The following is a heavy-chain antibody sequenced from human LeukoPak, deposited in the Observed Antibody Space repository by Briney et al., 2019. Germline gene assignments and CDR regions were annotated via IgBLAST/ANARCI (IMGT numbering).Heavy chain of an antibody. J-gene: IGHJ6*02. CDR2: ISGSSSSI. Sequence: PGGSLRLSCAASGFTFSGYPMNWVRQAPGKGLEWVSYISGSSSSIFYADSVKGRFTISRDNAKNSLYLQMNSLRVEDTAVYYCAIPPLSGTGSSRPLAGMDVWGQGTTVTVSS. CDR1: GFTFSGYP. V-gene: IGHV3-48*04. CDR3: AIPPLSGTGSSRPLAGMDV. D-gene: IGHD3-10*01.